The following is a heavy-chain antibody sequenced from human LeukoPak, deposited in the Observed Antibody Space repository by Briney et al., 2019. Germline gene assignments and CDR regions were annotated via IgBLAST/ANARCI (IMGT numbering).Heavy chain of an antibody. CDR2: IYTSGST. V-gene: IGHV4-61*05. D-gene: IGHD3-3*01. CDR1: GGSISSSSYY. CDR3: ARRSYYDLYFDY. Sequence: SETLSLTCTVSGGSISSSSYYWGWIRQPPGKGLEWIEYIYTSGSTNYNPSLKSRVTISVDTSKNQFSLKLSSVTAADTAVYYCARRSYYDLYFDYWGQGTLVTVSS. J-gene: IGHJ4*02.